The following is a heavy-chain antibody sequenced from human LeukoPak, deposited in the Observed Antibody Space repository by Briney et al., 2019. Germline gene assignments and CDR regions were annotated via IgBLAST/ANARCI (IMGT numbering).Heavy chain of an antibody. V-gene: IGHV4-34*01. CDR3: ARGPRIYGGKGRFDY. J-gene: IGHJ4*02. D-gene: IGHD4-23*01. CDR2: INHSGST. CDR1: GGSFSGYY. Sequence: SETLSLTCAVYGGSFSGYYWSWICQPPGKGLEWIGEINHSGSTNYNPSLKSRVTISVDTSKNQFSLKLSSVTAADTAVYYCARGPRIYGGKGRFDYWGQGTLVTVSS.